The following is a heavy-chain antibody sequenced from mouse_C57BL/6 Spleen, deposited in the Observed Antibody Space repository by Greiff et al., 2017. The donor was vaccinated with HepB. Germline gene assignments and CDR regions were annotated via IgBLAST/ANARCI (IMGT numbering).Heavy chain of an antibody. Sequence: EVQGVEPGGGLVKPGGSLKLSCAASGFTFSDYGMHWVRQAPERGLEWVAYISSGSSTIYYADTVKGRFTISRDNAENTLFLQMTSLRSEDTAMYYCASPYYDYGVSWFAYWGQGTLVTVSA. V-gene: IGHV5-17*01. J-gene: IGHJ3*01. CDR2: ISSGSSTI. CDR3: ASPYYDYGVSWFAY. D-gene: IGHD2-4*01. CDR1: GFTFSDYG.